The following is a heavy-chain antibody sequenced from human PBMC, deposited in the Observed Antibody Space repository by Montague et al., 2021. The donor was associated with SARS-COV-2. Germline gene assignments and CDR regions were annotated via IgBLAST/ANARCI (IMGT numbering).Heavy chain of an antibody. J-gene: IGHJ4*02. CDR1: GYSISCGYY. V-gene: IGHV4-38-2*02. CDR2: IYHSGST. Sequence: SETLSLTCTVSGYSISCGYYWGWIRQPPGKGLEWIGSIYHSGSTXYNPSLKSRVTISIDTSKNQFSLKLSSVTAADTAVYYCARDVRYYDFWSGRAQTSPDYWGQGTLVTVSS. CDR3: ARDVRYYDFWSGRAQTSPDY. D-gene: IGHD3-3*01.